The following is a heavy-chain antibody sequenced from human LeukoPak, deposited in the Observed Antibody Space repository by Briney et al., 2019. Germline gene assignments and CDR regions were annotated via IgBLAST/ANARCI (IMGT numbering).Heavy chain of an antibody. J-gene: IGHJ4*02. Sequence: ASVKVSCKASGYTFTGYYMHWVRQAPGQGLEWMGRINPNSGGTNYAQKFQGRVTMTRDTSISTAYMELSRPRSDDTAVYYCARAGVAGTFYFDYWGQGTLVTVSS. D-gene: IGHD6-19*01. CDR1: GYTFTGYY. V-gene: IGHV1-2*06. CDR2: INPNSGGT. CDR3: ARAGVAGTFYFDY.